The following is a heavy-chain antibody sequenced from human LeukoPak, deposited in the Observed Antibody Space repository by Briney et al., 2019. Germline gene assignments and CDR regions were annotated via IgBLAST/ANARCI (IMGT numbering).Heavy chain of an antibody. CDR2: ISDSGGST. CDR1: GFTFSTYA. D-gene: IGHD2-15*01. J-gene: IGHJ5*02. V-gene: IGHV3-23*01. CDR3: AKEGPGAATSHHWFDP. Sequence: GGSLRLSCAASGFTFSTYAMSWVRQAPGKGLEWVSAISDSGGSTYYADSVKGRFTISRDNSKNTLYLQMNSLRAEDTAVYYCAKEGPGAATSHHWFDPWGQGTLVTVSS.